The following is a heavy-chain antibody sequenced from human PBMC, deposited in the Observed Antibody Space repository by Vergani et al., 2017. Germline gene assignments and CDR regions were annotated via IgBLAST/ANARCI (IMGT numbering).Heavy chain of an antibody. CDR3: ARVHLLWPTKGYYMDV. D-gene: IGHD2-2*01. CDR1: GYTFTSYY. Sequence: QVQLVQSGAEVTKPGASVKVSCKASGYTFTSYYMHWVRQAPGQGLEWMGIINPSGGSTSYAQKFQGRVTMTRDTSTSTVYLELSSLRSGDTAVYYCARVHLLWPTKGYYMDVWGKGTTVTVSS. CDR2: INPSGGST. J-gene: IGHJ6*03. V-gene: IGHV1-46*01.